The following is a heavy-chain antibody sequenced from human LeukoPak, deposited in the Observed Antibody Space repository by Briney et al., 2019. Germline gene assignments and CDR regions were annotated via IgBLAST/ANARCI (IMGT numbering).Heavy chain of an antibody. J-gene: IGHJ4*02. CDR1: GYTFTSYA. Sequence: ASVKVSCKASGYTFTSYAMNWVRRAPGQGLEWMGWINTNTGNPTYAQGFTGRFVFSLDTSVSTAYLQISSLKAEDTAVYYCARWGDYDFWSGYYMRPGVVRPSIDYWGQGTLVTVSS. CDR2: INTNTGNP. D-gene: IGHD3-3*01. CDR3: ARWGDYDFWSGYYMRPGVVRPSIDY. V-gene: IGHV7-4-1*02.